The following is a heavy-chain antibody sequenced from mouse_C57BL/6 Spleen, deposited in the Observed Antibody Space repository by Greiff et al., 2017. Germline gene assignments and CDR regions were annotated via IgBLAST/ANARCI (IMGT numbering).Heavy chain of an antibody. CDR2: IDPEDGET. CDR3: ALTTVVEGYYAMDY. Sequence: DVKLQESGAELVKPGASVKLSCTASGFNIKDYYMHWVKQRTEQGLEWIGRIDPEDGETKYAPKFQGKATITADTSSNTAYLQLSSLTSEDTAVYYCALTTVVEGYYAMDYWGQGTSVTVSS. D-gene: IGHD1-1*01. J-gene: IGHJ4*01. CDR1: GFNIKDYY. V-gene: IGHV14-2*01.